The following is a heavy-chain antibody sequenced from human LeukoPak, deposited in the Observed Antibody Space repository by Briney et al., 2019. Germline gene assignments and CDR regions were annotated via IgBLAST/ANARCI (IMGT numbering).Heavy chain of an antibody. CDR2: ITTGDGNT. D-gene: IGHD7-27*01. CDR3: AKDGGLWVSAHWGDS. V-gene: IGHV3-23*01. Sequence: GGSLRLSCTASGFTFSSYTMTWVRQAPGKGLKWVSTITTGDGNTYYADSVKGRFTVSRDDSKNTLYLQMNSLRAEDTAVYYCAKDGGLWVSAHWGDSWGRGTLVTVSS. J-gene: IGHJ4*02. CDR1: GFTFSSYT.